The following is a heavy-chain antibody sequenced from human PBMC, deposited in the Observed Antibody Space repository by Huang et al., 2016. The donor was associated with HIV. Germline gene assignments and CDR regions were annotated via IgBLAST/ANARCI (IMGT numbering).Heavy chain of an antibody. CDR1: GFSFSTYG. CDR3: AKDGADEEWDIDY. Sequence: VQLVESGGGVVQPGRSLRLACAASGFSFSTYGLHWVRQAPGKWREWVAVISYDGSNKYYAHSVKGRFTISRDTSENKVYLQMNSLRHEDTAVYYCAKDGADEEWDIDYWGQGTLVTVSS. CDR2: ISYDGSNK. J-gene: IGHJ4*02. V-gene: IGHV3-30*18. D-gene: IGHD1-26*01.